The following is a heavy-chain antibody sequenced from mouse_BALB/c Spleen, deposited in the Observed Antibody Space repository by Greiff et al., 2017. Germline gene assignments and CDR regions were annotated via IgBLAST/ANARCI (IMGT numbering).Heavy chain of an antibody. CDR1: GFTFSSYG. D-gene: IGHD1-1*01. CDR3: ARDGSSYGFAY. J-gene: IGHJ3*01. Sequence: EVQGVESGGDLVKPGGSLKLSCAASGFTFSSYGMSWVRQTPDKRLEWVATISSGGSYTYYPDSVKGRFTISRDNAKNTLYLQMSSLKSEDTAMYYCARDGSSYGFAYWGQGTLVTVSA. CDR2: ISSGGSYT. V-gene: IGHV5-6*01.